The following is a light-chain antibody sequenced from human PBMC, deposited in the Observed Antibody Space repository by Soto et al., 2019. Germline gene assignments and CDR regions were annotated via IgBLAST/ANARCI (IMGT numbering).Light chain of an antibody. J-gene: IGKJ1*01. CDR1: QSISSY. CDR2: AAS. CDR3: QQYQSYSRT. Sequence: DIQMTQSPSSQSASVGDRVTITCRASQSISSYLNWYQQKPGKAPKLLIYAASSLQSGVPSRFSGSGSGTEFTLTISSLKPDDFATYYCQQYQSYSRTFGQGTKVDIK. V-gene: IGKV1-39*01.